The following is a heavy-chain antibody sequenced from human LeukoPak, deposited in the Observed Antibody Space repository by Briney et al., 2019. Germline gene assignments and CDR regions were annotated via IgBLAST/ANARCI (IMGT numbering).Heavy chain of an antibody. CDR3: ARQEVGVTTGDAFHF. CDR2: ISSSSGYI. Sequence: TPGGTLRLSCAASGFTFSSYNMNWVRQAPGKGLEWVSSISSSSGYIYYADSVKGRFTISRDNAKNSLYLHMNNLRAEDTSVYYCARQEVGVTTGDAFHFWGQGTMVTVSS. V-gene: IGHV3-21*01. CDR1: GFTFSSYN. J-gene: IGHJ3*01. D-gene: IGHD1-26*01.